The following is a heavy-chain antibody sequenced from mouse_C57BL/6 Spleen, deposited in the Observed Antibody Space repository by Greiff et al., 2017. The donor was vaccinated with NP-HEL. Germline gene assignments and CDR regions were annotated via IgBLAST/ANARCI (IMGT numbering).Heavy chain of an antibody. D-gene: IGHD2-1*01. CDR2: IYPSDSET. J-gene: IGHJ3*01. CDR1: GYTFTSYW. Sequence: QVQLQQPGAELVRPGSSVKLSCKASGYTFTSYWMDWVKQRPGQGLEWIGNIYPSDSETHYNQKFKDKATLTVDKSSSTAYMQLSSLTSEDSAVYYCARSRGYGNPFAYWGQGTLVTVSA. CDR3: ARSRGYGNPFAY. V-gene: IGHV1-61*01.